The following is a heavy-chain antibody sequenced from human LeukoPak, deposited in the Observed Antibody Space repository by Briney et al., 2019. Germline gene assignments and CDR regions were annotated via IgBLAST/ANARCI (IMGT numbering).Heavy chain of an antibody. Sequence: GGSLRLSCAASGFTVSSNYMSWVRQAPGRGPVWVSRINHDGSDTIYADSVRGRFTISRDDAKNTLYLQMNNLRAEDTAVYYCARGGPSTWSWGQGTLVTVSS. V-gene: IGHV3-74*01. J-gene: IGHJ5*02. CDR3: ARGGPSTWS. D-gene: IGHD2-15*01. CDR1: GFTVSSNY. CDR2: INHDGSDT.